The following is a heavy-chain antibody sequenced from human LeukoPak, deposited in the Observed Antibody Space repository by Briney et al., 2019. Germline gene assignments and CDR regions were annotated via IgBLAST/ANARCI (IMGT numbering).Heavy chain of an antibody. J-gene: IGHJ5*02. D-gene: IGHD3-10*02. V-gene: IGHV3-66*01. Sequence: GGSLRLSCAASGFTVSSSYMSWVRQAPGKGLEWVSVFYSGGLTYYADSVKGRFTMSRDTSKNTLYLQMNSLRAEDTAVYYCAREDYHDRRRWFDPWGQGTLVTVSS. CDR2: FYSGGLT. CDR3: AREDYHDRRRWFDP. CDR1: GFTVSSSY.